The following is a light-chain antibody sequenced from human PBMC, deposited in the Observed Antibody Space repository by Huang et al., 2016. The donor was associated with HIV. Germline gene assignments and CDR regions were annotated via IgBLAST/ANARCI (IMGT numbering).Light chain of an antibody. CDR1: QNIRTY. J-gene: IGKJ2*01. CDR3: QQSYSDPYT. V-gene: IGKV1-39*01. Sequence: DIQMTQSPSSLSASVGDRVTITCRASQNIRTYLNWYQQKPGKAPKLLIYAVSSLQIGVPSRFSGSVSGTDFTLTISSLQPEDFATYYCQQSYSDPYTFGQGTKLEIK. CDR2: AVS.